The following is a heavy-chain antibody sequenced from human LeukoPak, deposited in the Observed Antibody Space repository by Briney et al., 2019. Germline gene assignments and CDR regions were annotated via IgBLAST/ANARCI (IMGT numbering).Heavy chain of an antibody. CDR2: MNSNSGNT. CDR1: GYTFTSYD. D-gene: IGHD2-2*01. V-gene: IGHV1-8*01. CDR3: ASIGVVPAAISPPSAYYYYGMDV. J-gene: IGHJ6*02. Sequence: ASVKVSCKASGYTFTSYDINWVRQATGQGLEWMGWMNSNSGNTGYAQKFQGRVTMTRNTSISTAYMELSSLRSEDTAVYYCASIGVVPAAISPPSAYYYYGMDVWGQGTTVTVSS.